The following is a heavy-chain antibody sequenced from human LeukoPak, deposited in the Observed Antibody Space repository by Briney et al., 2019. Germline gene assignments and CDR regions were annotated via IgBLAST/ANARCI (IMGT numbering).Heavy chain of an antibody. CDR2: INPRGGST. V-gene: IGHV1-46*01. CDR1: GYTFTTYF. CDR3: ARNPWAPRPYYYYYYMDV. Sequence: ASVKVSCKASGYTFTTYFMHWVRQAPGQGLEWMGVINPRGGSTTYAQKFQGRVTITADESTSTAYMELSSLRSEDTAVYYCARNPWAPRPYYYYYYMDVWGKGTTVTVSS. J-gene: IGHJ6*03. D-gene: IGHD3-16*01.